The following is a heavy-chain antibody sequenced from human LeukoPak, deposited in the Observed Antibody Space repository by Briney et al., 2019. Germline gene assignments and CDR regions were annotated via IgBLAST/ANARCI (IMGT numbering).Heavy chain of an antibody. CDR2: ISAYNGNT. D-gene: IGHD1-26*01. CDR1: GGTFSSYA. V-gene: IGHV1-18*01. CDR3: ARLVDDDSGTYWFYFDS. J-gene: IGHJ4*02. Sequence: GASVKVSCKASGGTFSSYAINWVRQAPGQGLEWMGWISAYNGNTNYAQKVQGRVTMTIDTSTTTGYMELRSLRSDDTAVYYCARLVDDDSGTYWFYFDSWGQGTLVTVSS.